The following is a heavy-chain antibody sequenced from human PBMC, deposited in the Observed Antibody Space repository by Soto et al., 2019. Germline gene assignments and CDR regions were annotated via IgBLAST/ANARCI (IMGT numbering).Heavy chain of an antibody. CDR3: ARDDNWNYNGYGMDV. J-gene: IGHJ6*02. CDR2: IYYSGTT. D-gene: IGHD1-7*01. CDR1: GGSISSGDYY. V-gene: IGHV4-30-4*01. Sequence: SETLSLTCTVSGGSISSGDYYWSWIRRPPGKGLEWIGYIYYSGTTYYNPSLKSRVTISVDTSKNQFSLKVSSVTAADTAVYYCARDDNWNYNGYGMDVWGQGTTVT.